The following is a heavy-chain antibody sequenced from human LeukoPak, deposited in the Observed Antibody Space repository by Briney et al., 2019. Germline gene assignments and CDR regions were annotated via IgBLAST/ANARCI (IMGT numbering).Heavy chain of an antibody. V-gene: IGHV4-38-2*02. CDR3: ARARKYNGNPNWIDL. CDR1: GDSISSSYF. CDR2: ISHSENT. Sequence: SETLSLTCYVSGDSISSSYFWGWIRQPPGTGLEWIGSISHSENTFYNPSLKRGVTISVETSKNHFSLNLSAVTAADTAVYYCARARKYNGNPNWIDLWGQGVLVTVSS. D-gene: IGHD2-8*01. J-gene: IGHJ5*02.